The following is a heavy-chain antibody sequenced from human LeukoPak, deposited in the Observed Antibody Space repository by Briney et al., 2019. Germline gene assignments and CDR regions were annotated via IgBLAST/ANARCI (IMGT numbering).Heavy chain of an antibody. J-gene: IGHJ4*02. V-gene: IGHV3-11*01. Sequence: GGSLRLSCAASGFTFSDYYMSWIRQAPGKGLEWVSYISSSGSTIYYADSVKGRFTISRDNAKNSLYLQMNSLRVDDTAFYYCVKDRYFYDSGSKANWGQGTLVTVSS. CDR2: ISSSGSTI. CDR3: VKDRYFYDSGSKAN. D-gene: IGHD3-22*01. CDR1: GFTFSDYY.